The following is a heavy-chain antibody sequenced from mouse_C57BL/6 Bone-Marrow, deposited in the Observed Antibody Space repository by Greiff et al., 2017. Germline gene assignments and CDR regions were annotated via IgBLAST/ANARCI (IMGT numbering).Heavy chain of an antibody. J-gene: IGHJ3*01. CDR2: LYPRSGNP. Sequence: QVQLQQSGAELARPGASVKLSCKASGYTFTSYGISWVKPRTGQVLEWIGELYPRSGNPFYNEKFKGKATLTADNSSSTAYMELRSLTSEDSAVYFCAREVRGFADWGQGTLVTVAA. CDR1: GYTFTSYG. V-gene: IGHV1-81*01. CDR3: AREVRGFAD.